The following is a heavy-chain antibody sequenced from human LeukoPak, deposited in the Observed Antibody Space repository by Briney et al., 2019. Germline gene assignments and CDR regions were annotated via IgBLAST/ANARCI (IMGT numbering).Heavy chain of an antibody. CDR1: GYSISSGYY. CDR2: IYHSGRT. J-gene: IGHJ4*02. Sequence: SETLSLTCTVSGYSISSGYYWGWIRQPPGKGLEWIGSIYHSGRTFYNPSLKSRVTISVDTSKDQFSLKLTSVTAADTAVYYCARGVKYYYDSSGYTILDYWGQGTLVTVSS. CDR3: ARGVKYYYDSSGYTILDY. V-gene: IGHV4-38-2*02. D-gene: IGHD3-22*01.